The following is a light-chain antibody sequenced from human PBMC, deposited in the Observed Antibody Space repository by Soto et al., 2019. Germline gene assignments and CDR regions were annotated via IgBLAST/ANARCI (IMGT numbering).Light chain of an antibody. J-gene: IGKJ5*01. CDR2: DTP. CDR3: QQYNNWPPKIT. Sequence: EVVMRQSPATLSVSPGEGATLSCRASQGIGDTLAWYQHKPGQTPRLLIYDTPTRATGVPARFSGSVSGTEFTLTISSLQSEDFAVYYCQQYNNWPPKITFGQGTRLEIK. CDR1: QGIGDT. V-gene: IGKV3-15*01.